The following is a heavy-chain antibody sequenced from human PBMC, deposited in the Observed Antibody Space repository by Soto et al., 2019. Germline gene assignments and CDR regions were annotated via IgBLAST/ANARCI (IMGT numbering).Heavy chain of an antibody. CDR2: IIRIFGTA. V-gene: IGHV1-69*01. J-gene: IGHJ6*02. Sequence: QVQLVQSGAEVKKPGSSVKVSCKASGGTFSSYAISWVRQAPGQGLEWMGGIIRIFGTANYAQKFQGRVTITAAESTSTAYMELSSLRSDDTVVYYCARGRGDCSGGSCYPYYYYYGMDVWGQGTTVTVSS. CDR3: ARGRGDCSGGSCYPYYYYYGMDV. CDR1: GGTFSSYA. D-gene: IGHD2-15*01.